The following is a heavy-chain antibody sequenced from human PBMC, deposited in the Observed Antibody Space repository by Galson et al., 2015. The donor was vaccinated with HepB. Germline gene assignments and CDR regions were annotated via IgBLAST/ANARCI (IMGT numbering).Heavy chain of an antibody. CDR2: ISSSSRYI. D-gene: IGHD2-15*01. J-gene: IGHJ4*02. CDR3: AREGVGYCSGGSCYEDY. V-gene: IGHV3-21*01. Sequence: SLRLSCAASGFTFSSYSMNWVRQAPGKGLEWVSSISSSSRYIYYADSVKGRFTISRDNAKNSLYLQMNSLRAEDTAVYYCAREGVGYCSGGSCYEDYCGQGTLVTVSS. CDR1: GFTFSSYS.